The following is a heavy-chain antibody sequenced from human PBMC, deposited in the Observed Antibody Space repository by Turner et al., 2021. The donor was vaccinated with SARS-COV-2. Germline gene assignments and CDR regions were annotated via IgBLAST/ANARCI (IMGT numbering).Heavy chain of an antibody. D-gene: IGHD1-26*01. Sequence: QVQLLQSGAEVQKPGAPVKVSCKASGYIFTNYYMHWVRQAPGQGLEWMGIINGRGDVTGYAGKFQGRVTMTTDTSTRTVYMKVKSLRSDDTAVYFCARGDVVGADFDFWGQGTLVTVSP. CDR3: ARGDVVGADFDF. V-gene: IGHV1-46*03. CDR2: INGRGDVT. CDR1: GYIFTNYY. J-gene: IGHJ4*02.